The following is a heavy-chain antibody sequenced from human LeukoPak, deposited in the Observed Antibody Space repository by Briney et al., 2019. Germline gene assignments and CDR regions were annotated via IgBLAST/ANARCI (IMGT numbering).Heavy chain of an antibody. D-gene: IGHD2-15*01. Sequence: GRSLRLSCAASGFTFSSYGMHWVRQAPGKGLEWVAVISYDGSNKYYADSVKGRFTISRDNSKNTLYLQMNSLRAEDTAVYYCVKDRDRRLLYFDYWGREPWSPSPQ. V-gene: IGHV3-30*18. CDR2: ISYDGSNK. CDR3: VKDRDRRLLYFDY. J-gene: IGHJ4*02. CDR1: GFTFSSYG.